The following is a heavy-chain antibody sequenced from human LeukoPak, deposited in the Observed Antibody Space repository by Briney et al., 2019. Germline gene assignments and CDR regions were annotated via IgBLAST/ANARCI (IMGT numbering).Heavy chain of an antibody. CDR2: NSAYNGNT. J-gene: IGHJ6*03. V-gene: IGHV1-18*01. CDR1: GYTFTRYG. CDR3: ARERGYCSGACYYYMDV. Sequence: ASVKVSCKASGYTFTRYGIRWGRQAPGQGPEWMGWNSAYNGNTNYAQKLAGRVTMTTDTSTSTAYMELRSLRSDDKAVYYCARERGYCSGACYYYMDVWGKGTTVTVSS. D-gene: IGHD2-15*01.